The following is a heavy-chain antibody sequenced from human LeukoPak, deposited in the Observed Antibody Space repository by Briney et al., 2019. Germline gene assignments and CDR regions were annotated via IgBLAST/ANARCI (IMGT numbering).Heavy chain of an antibody. CDR2: ISAYNGNT. CDR3: AREGIVVVPAARVYYYYGMDV. D-gene: IGHD2-2*01. J-gene: IGHJ6*02. V-gene: IGHV1-18*01. CDR1: GYTFTSYG. Sequence: ASVKVSCKASGYTFTSYGISWVRQAPGQGLEWMGWISAYNGNTNYAQTLQARVTMTTDTSTSTAYLELRSLRSDDTAVYYCAREGIVVVPAARVYYYYGMDVWGQGTTVTVSS.